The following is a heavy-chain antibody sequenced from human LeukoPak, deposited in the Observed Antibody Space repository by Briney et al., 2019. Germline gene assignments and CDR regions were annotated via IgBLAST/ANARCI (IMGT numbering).Heavy chain of an antibody. CDR3: AKQDRGTGIAAGLDY. D-gene: IGHD6-13*01. CDR2: ISYSGGT. CDR1: GALISSYY. V-gene: IGHV4-59*08. J-gene: IGHJ4*02. Sequence: SETLSLTCNVPGALISSYYWSWIRQPPGKGLEWIGYISYSGGTNYNPSLKSRVTISVDMSKNHFSLRLSSVTAADTAVYYCAKQDRGTGIAAGLDYWGQGTLVTVSS.